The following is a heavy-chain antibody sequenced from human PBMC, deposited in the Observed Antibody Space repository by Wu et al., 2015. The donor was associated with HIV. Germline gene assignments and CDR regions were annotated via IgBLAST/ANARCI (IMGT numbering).Heavy chain of an antibody. V-gene: IGHV1-69*12. Sequence: QVQLVQSGAEVKKPGSSVKLSCKASGGPFSSYTINWVRQAPGLGLEWVGEIIPIFTTPNYAQNFQGRVTITADESTTTAYMELSSLRSDDTAVYYCATLDCSTASCYIGALDYWGQGTQVTVSS. CDR1: GGPFSSYT. J-gene: IGHJ4*02. D-gene: IGHD2-2*02. CDR2: IIPIFTTP. CDR3: ATLDCSTASCYIGALDY.